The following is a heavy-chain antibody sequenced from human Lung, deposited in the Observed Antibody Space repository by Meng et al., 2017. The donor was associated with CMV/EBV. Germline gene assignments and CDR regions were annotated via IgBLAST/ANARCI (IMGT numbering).Heavy chain of an antibody. Sequence: ASXXVSXKASGYTFSDYGIGWVRQVPGQGLEWMGWINAYSGHTNYAQKLQGRVTMTTDTSTSSAYMEQRSLRSDDTAVYYCARVYCSGGSCYSPFDYWGQGTLVTVSS. CDR1: GYTFSDYG. V-gene: IGHV1-18*01. D-gene: IGHD2-15*01. CDR3: ARVYCSGGSCYSPFDY. CDR2: INAYSGHT. J-gene: IGHJ4*02.